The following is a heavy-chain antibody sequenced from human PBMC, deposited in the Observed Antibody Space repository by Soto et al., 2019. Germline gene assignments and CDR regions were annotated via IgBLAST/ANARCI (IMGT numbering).Heavy chain of an antibody. CDR3: ARDSGYYYVYYYGMDV. D-gene: IGHD5-12*01. CDR2: IYYSGST. CDR1: GGSISSYY. J-gene: IGHJ6*02. Sequence: GPGPLGASETLSLTCTVSGGSISSYYWSWIRQPPGKGLEWIGYIYYSGSTNYNPSLKSRVTISVDTSKNQFSLKLSSVTAADTAVYYCARDSGYYYVYYYGMDVWGQGTTVTVSS. V-gene: IGHV4-59*01.